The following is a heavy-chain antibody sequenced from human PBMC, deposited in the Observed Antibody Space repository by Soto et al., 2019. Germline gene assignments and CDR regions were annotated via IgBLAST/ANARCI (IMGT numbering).Heavy chain of an antibody. CDR2: ISAYNGNK. V-gene: IGHV1-18*01. J-gene: IGHJ4*02. CDR1: GYTFTSYG. Sequence: QVQLVQSGAEVKKPGASVKVSCKASGYTFTSYGISWVRQAPGQGLEWMGWISAYNGNKKYAQKVQGRVTMTTATXSXXAXXXXXXXXSXDTAVYYCAREPTYFDYWGQGTLVTVSS. CDR3: AREPTYFDY.